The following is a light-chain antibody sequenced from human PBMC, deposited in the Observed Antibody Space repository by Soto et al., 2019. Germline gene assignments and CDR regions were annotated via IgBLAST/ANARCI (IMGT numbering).Light chain of an antibody. J-gene: IGKJ4*01. CDR1: RSIGTS. CDR2: DAF. Sequence: EVVLTQSPATLSLSPGESATLSCRASRSIGTSLAWYQHRPGQPPRLLIYDAFNRATGFPAIFSGGGSGTDFTLTITSLVPEDFAVFYCQQRASWPPFTFGGGTKVDIK. CDR3: QQRASWPPFT. V-gene: IGKV3-11*01.